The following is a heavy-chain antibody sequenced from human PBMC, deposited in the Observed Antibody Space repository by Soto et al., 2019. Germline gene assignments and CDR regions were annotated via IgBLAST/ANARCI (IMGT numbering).Heavy chain of an antibody. CDR3: AREWANYDTLTGKLDS. V-gene: IGHV3-11*06. J-gene: IGHJ4*02. CDR1: GFTFSDFY. Sequence: SLRLSCAASGFTFSDFYMSWIRQAPGKGLEWVSYISGSSSYTNYADSVKGRFTISRDNAKNSLYLQMNSLRAEDTAVYYCAREWANYDTLTGKLDSWGQGTLVTVSS. D-gene: IGHD3-9*01. CDR2: ISGSSSYT.